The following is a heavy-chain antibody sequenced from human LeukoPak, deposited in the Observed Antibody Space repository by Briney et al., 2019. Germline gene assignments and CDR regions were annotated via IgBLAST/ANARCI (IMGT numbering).Heavy chain of an antibody. CDR1: GFPFSSYA. Sequence: PGGSLRLSCAASGFPFSSYAISWARQAPGKGLEWVSAISGSGGSTYYADSVKGRFTISRDNSKNTLYLQMNSLRAEDTAVYYCAKGRTTQVRGVVDYDHWGQGTQVTVSS. CDR3: AKGRTTQVRGVVDYDH. CDR2: ISGSGGST. V-gene: IGHV3-23*01. D-gene: IGHD3-10*01. J-gene: IGHJ4*02.